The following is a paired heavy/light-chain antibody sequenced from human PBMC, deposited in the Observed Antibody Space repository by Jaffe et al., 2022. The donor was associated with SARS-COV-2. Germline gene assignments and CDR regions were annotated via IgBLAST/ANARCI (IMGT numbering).Light chain of an antibody. CDR2: WAS. CDR1: QSVLDSSDNKNY. Sequence: DIVMTQSPDSLAVSLGERATINCKSTQSVLDSSDNKNYLTWYQQRPGQPPKLLIYWASTRESGVPDRFSGSGSGTDFTLTISSLQAEDVAFYYCHQHYSPPLTFGQGTKVEIK. CDR3: HQHYSPPLT. V-gene: IGKV4-1*01. J-gene: IGKJ1*01.
Heavy chain of an antibody. CDR1: GGSISNANYF. Sequence: QVQLQESGPGLVKPSQTLSLTCTVSGGSISNANYFWTWIRQPAGKGLEWIGRFSTSAGTTSNASLRSRVTISADTSKNQFSLKLSYVTAADTAVYYCARGKEMATILDCWGQGSLVTVSS. D-gene: IGHD5-12*01. CDR2: FSTSAGT. V-gene: IGHV4-61*02. CDR3: ARGKEMATILDC. J-gene: IGHJ4*02.